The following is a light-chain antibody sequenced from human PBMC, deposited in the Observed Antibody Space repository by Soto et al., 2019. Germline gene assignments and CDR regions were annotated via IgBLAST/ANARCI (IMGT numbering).Light chain of an antibody. J-gene: IGKJ4*01. CDR3: QQYVTLPVT. V-gene: IGKV1D-16*01. Sequence: DIQMTQSPSSLSASVGDRVTITCRASQNISNRLVWYQQRPEKAPKYLIFASSSLESGVPSRFSGSGSGTDFTLTIISLQPEDFATYYCQQYVTLPVTFGGGTKVEI. CDR2: ASS. CDR1: QNISNR.